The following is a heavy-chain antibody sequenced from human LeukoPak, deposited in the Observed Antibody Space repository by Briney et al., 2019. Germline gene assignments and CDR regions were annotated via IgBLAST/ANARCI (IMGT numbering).Heavy chain of an antibody. CDR3: ARDHGVTMIVVVGFDY. D-gene: IGHD3-22*01. Sequence: PSQTLSLTCTVSGGSISSGDYYWSWIRQPPGKGLEWIGYIYYSGSTYYNPSLKRRVTIPVDTSNNQFSLKLSSVTAADTAVYYCARDHGVTMIVVVGFDYWGQGTLVTVSS. J-gene: IGHJ4*02. CDR2: IYYSGST. CDR1: GGSISSGDYY. V-gene: IGHV4-30-4*08.